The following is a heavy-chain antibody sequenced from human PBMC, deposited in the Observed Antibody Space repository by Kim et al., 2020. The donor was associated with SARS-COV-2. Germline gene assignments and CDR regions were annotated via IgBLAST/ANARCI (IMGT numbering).Heavy chain of an antibody. CDR3: ARGHVAD. Sequence: GGSLRLSCAASGFTFNSDDMSWFRQAPEKGLEWISYIAPSGATFYADSVKGRFIISGDTSKNTVSLQMNSLGAGDTDVYYCARGHVADWGQGTLVTVSS. J-gene: IGHJ4*02. CDR1: GFTFNSDD. V-gene: IGHV3-23*01. CDR2: IAPSGAT. D-gene: IGHD5-12*01.